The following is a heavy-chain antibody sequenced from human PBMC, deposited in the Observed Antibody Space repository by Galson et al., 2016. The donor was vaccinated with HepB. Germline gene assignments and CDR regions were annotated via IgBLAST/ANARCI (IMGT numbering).Heavy chain of an antibody. J-gene: IGHJ3*01. V-gene: IGHV3-66*01. Sequence: SLRLSCAASGFTVSSNYMIWVRQAPWKGLEWVSVIYSDGSTHYADSVKGRFSISRDNSKNTLYLQMNSLRGEDTAVYYCAKDSVLVRAPVVVIQLEDAFDVWGQGTMVTVSS. D-gene: IGHD3-22*01. CDR3: AKDSVLVRAPVVVIQLEDAFDV. CDR2: IYSDGST. CDR1: GFTVSSNY.